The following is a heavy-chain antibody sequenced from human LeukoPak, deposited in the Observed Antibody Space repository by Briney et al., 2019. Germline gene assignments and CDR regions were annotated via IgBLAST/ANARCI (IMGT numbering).Heavy chain of an antibody. CDR3: ARGLLAGVFDY. CDR2: ISTSTSYI. Sequence: GGSLRLSCAASGFIFSKYAMEWVRQAPGKGLEWVSSISTSTSYIYYADSVKGRFTISRDNAKNSLYLQMNSLRAEDTAVYYCARGLLAGVFDYWGQGTLVTVSS. CDR1: GFIFSKYA. V-gene: IGHV3-21*01. D-gene: IGHD3-22*01. J-gene: IGHJ4*02.